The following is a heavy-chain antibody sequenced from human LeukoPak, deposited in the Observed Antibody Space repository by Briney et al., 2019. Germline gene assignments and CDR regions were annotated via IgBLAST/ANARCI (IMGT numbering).Heavy chain of an antibody. Sequence: GGSVRLSCAASGFTFCSYDMSWVRHAQGKGLEWVSAISGSGGSTSYADSGKVRFTISRDNSKDTLYLQMNSLRAEDTAVYYCAKPYYYDSSGYSRGGYFDYWGQGTLVTVSS. CDR1: GFTFCSYD. CDR2: ISGSGGST. V-gene: IGHV3-23*01. D-gene: IGHD3-22*01. CDR3: AKPYYYDSSGYSRGGYFDY. J-gene: IGHJ4*02.